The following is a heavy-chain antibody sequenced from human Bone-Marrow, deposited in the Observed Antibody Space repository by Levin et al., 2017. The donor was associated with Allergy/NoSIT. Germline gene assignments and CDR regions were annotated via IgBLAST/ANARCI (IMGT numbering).Heavy chain of an antibody. Sequence: GASVKVSCKASGGTFSSYAISWVRQAPGQGLEWMGGIIPIFGTANYAQKFQGRVTITADESTSTAYMELSSLRSEDTAVYYCARDGYDSSGYYYFYFDYWGQGTLVTVSS. CDR3: ARDGYDSSGYYYFYFDY. CDR2: IIPIFGTA. D-gene: IGHD3-22*01. V-gene: IGHV1-69*13. CDR1: GGTFSSYA. J-gene: IGHJ4*02.